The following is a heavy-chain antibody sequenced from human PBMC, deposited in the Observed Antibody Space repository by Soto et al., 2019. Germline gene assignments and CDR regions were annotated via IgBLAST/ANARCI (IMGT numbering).Heavy chain of an antibody. CDR1: GGTFSSYT. J-gene: IGHJ4*02. CDR3: AREAGAVTPFDY. D-gene: IGHD1-26*01. V-gene: IGHV1-69*04. CDR2: IIPILGIA. Sequence: GASVKVSCKASGGTFSSYTSSWVRRAPGQGLEWMGRIIPILGIANYAQKFQGRVTITADKSTSTAYMELSSLRSEDTAVYYCAREAGAVTPFDYWGQGTLVTVSS.